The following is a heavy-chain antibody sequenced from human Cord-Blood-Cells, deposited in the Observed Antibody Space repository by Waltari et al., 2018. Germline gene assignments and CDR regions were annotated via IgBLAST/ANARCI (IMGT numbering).Heavy chain of an antibody. J-gene: IGHJ4*02. D-gene: IGHD2-15*01. CDR2: IKQDGSEK. Sequence: GKGLEWVANIKQDGSEKYYVDSVKGRFTISRDNAKNSLYLQMNSLRAEDTAVYYCARWAVYCSGGSCYADLTEYYVDYWRQGALVTVSS. CDR3: ARWAVYCSGGSCYADLTEYYVDY. V-gene: IGHV3-7*01.